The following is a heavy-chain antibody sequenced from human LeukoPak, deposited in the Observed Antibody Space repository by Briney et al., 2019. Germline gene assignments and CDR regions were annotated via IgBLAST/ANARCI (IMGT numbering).Heavy chain of an antibody. V-gene: IGHV4-34*01. Sequence: SETLSLTCAVYGGSFSGYYWSWIRQPPGKGLEWIGEINHSGSTNYNPSLKCRVTISVDTSKNQFSLKLSSVTAADTAVYYCARGRDGYNYDAFDIWGRGTMVTVSS. CDR3: ARGRDGYNYDAFDI. CDR1: GGSFSGYY. J-gene: IGHJ3*02. D-gene: IGHD5-24*01. CDR2: INHSGST.